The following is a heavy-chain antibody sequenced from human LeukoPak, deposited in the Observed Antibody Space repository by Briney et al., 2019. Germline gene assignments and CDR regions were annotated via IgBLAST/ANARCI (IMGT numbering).Heavy chain of an antibody. CDR3: ATNYLARDFWSGRY. D-gene: IGHD3-3*01. J-gene: IGHJ4*02. CDR2: VDPEDGET. CDR1: GYTFTDYY. Sequence: ASVKISCKVSGYTFTDYYMHWVQQAPGKGLEWMGLVDPEDGETIYAGKFQGRVTITADTSTDTAYMELSSLRSEDTAVYYCATNYLARDFWSGRYWGQGTLVTVSS. V-gene: IGHV1-69-2*01.